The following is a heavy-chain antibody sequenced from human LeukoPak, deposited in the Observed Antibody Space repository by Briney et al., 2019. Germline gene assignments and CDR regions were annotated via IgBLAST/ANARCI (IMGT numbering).Heavy chain of an antibody. CDR1: GGSISSGDYP. CDR2: IFHTGHT. V-gene: IGHV4-30-2*01. CDR3: ARGFYGSGSQFDY. D-gene: IGHD3-10*01. Sequence: KASETLSLTCAVSGGSISSGDYPWSWIRQPPGKGLEWIGYIFHTGHTSYNPSLKSRVTISVDMSKNQLSPKLSSVTAADTAVYYCARGFYGSGSQFDYWGQGTLVTVSS. J-gene: IGHJ4*02.